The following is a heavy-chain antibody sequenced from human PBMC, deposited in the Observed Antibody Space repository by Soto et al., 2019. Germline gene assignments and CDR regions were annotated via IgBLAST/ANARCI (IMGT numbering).Heavy chain of an antibody. CDR3: ARGYYYDSSGYYYGP. Sequence: GASVKVSCKASGYTFTTSDINWVRQATGQGLEWMGWMNPNSGNTGYAQKFQGRVTMTRDTSISTAYMELSGLRSEDTAVYYCARGYYYDSSGYYYGPWGQGTPVTV. V-gene: IGHV1-8*01. CDR2: MNPNSGNT. J-gene: IGHJ5*02. D-gene: IGHD3-22*01. CDR1: GYTFTTSD.